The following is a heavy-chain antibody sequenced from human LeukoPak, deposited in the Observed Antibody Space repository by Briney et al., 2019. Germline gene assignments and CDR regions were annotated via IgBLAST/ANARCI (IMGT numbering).Heavy chain of an antibody. D-gene: IGHD6-25*01. J-gene: IGHJ4*02. Sequence: PSETLSLTCTVSGGSISSYYWGWIRQPPGKGLEWIGYIYYSGSTNYNPSLKSRVTISVDTSKNQFSLKLSSVTAADTAVYYCARQRATIAAYYFDYWGQGTLVTVSS. CDR2: IYYSGST. V-gene: IGHV4-59*08. CDR1: GGSISSYY. CDR3: ARQRATIAAYYFDY.